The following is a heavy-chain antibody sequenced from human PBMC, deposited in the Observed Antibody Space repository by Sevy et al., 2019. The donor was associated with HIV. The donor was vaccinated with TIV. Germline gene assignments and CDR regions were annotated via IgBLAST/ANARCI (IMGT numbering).Heavy chain of an antibody. V-gene: IGHV3-7*03. CDR2: IKQDGSEN. D-gene: IGHD2-21*02. Sequence: GGSLRLSCAASGFTFSNFWMSWVRQAPGKGLEFVANIKQDGSENFYADSVKGRFTISRDNAKNSLILQMNNVRVEETAVYYCARDHPSTAPFDYWGQGTLVTVSS. CDR3: ARDHPSTAPFDY. J-gene: IGHJ4*02. CDR1: GFTFSNFW.